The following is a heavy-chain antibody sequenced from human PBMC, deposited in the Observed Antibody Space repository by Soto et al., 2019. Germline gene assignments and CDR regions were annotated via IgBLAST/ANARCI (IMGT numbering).Heavy chain of an antibody. J-gene: IGHJ6*02. V-gene: IGHV4-4*07. CDR3: AREGGYYDSSGSGVYHYFGVDV. D-gene: IGHD3-22*01. CDR1: GGPISPYY. CDR2: IYFSGST. Sequence: PSETLSLTCSVSGGPISPYYWSWIRQSAGKGLEWIGRIYFSGSTNYNPPLKSRVTMSVDTSKRQSSLKLSSVTAADTAIYYCAREGGYYDSSGSGVYHYFGVDVWGQGTTVTVSS.